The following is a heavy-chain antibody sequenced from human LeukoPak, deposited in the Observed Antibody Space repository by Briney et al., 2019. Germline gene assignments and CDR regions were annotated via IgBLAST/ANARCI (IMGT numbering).Heavy chain of an antibody. J-gene: IGHJ4*02. V-gene: IGHV3-64*04. Sequence: GGSLRLSCSPSGFTFSTYAMHWVRQAPGKGLEYVSAISSNGGSAYYADSVKGRFTISRDNAKNSLYLQMNSLRAEDTAVYYCARDSSWFDYWGQGTLVTVSS. CDR2: ISSNGGSA. CDR3: ARDSSWFDY. CDR1: GFTFSTYA. D-gene: IGHD6-13*01.